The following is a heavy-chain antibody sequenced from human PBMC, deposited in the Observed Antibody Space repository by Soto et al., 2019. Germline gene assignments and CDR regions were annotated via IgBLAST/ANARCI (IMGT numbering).Heavy chain of an antibody. CDR2: IGGTGGTT. CDR1: GFAFTSYA. Sequence: DVQLLESGGALVQPGASLRLSCATSGFAFTSYAMSWVRQAPRKGLEWVSTIGGTGGTTYYADSVKGRFTISKDDSKNTVYLQMNSLRAEDTGIYYCAKGYGDYVREVAHWGQGTLVTVSS. CDR3: AKGYGDYVREVAH. J-gene: IGHJ4*02. D-gene: IGHD4-17*01. V-gene: IGHV3-23*01.